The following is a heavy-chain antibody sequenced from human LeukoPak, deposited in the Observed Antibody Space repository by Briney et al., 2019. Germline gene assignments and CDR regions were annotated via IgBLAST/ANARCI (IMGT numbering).Heavy chain of an antibody. Sequence: PGRSLRLSCAASGFTFSSYGMHWVRQAPGKGLEWVAVISYDGSNKYYADSVKGRFTISRDNAKNSLYLQMNSLRAEDTAVYYCARDGVRCYDSSGPSYYFDYWGQGTLVTVSS. J-gene: IGHJ4*02. CDR1: GFTFSSYG. CDR3: ARDGVRCYDSSGPSYYFDY. V-gene: IGHV3-30*03. D-gene: IGHD3-22*01. CDR2: ISYDGSNK.